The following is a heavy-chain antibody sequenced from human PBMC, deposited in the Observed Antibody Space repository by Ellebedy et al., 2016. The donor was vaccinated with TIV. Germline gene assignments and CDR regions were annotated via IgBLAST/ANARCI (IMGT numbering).Heavy chain of an antibody. CDR3: ARAGSSCYFERCGGYYMDV. D-gene: IGHD2-15*01. Sequence: GGSLRLXCAASGFTFSNYNFNWVRQAPGKGLKWVSSNRVHSYIYYADSVKGRFTISRDNAKNSLYLQMNSLGVEDTAVYYCARAGSSCYFERCGGYYMDVWGKGTTVTVSS. V-gene: IGHV3-21*01. CDR2: NRVHSYI. CDR1: GFTFSNYN. J-gene: IGHJ6*03.